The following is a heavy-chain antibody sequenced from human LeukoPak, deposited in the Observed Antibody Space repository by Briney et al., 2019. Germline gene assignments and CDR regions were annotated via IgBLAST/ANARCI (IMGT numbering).Heavy chain of an antibody. Sequence: SETLSLTCDVSGSSISSVYYWGWIRQPPGKGLEWTGSIFHSGSTYYNPSLKSRPTMSVETSKNQSSLKLSSVTAADTAVYYCARDKRGIAGFYFDYWGQGTLVTVSS. CDR1: GSSISSVYY. CDR3: ARDKRGIAGFYFDY. D-gene: IGHD2-21*01. J-gene: IGHJ4*02. CDR2: IFHSGST. V-gene: IGHV4-38-2*02.